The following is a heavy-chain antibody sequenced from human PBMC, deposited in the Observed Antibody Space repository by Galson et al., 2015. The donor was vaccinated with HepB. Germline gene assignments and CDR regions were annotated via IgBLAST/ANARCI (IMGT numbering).Heavy chain of an antibody. V-gene: IGHV5-10-1*01. CDR3: AMGIVVVPAAEPSDYYGMDV. CDR2: IDPSDSYT. D-gene: IGHD2-2*01. J-gene: IGHJ6*02. CDR1: GYSFTSYW. Sequence: QSGAEVTKPGESLRISCKGSGYSFTSYWISWVRQMPGKGLEWMGRIDPSDSYTNYSPSFQGHVTISADKSISTAYLQWSSLKASDTAMYYCAMGIVVVPAAEPSDYYGMDVWGQGTTVTVSS.